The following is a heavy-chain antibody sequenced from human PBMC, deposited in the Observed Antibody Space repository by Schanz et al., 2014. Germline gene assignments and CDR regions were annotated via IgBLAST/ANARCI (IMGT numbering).Heavy chain of an antibody. CDR2: ISYDGSFE. CDR3: AKDLEPQCGGDCPLT. Sequence: QVQLVESGGGVVQPGNSLRLSCAASGFIFSGYAMIWVRQAPGKGLEWVAFISYDGSFEDYLDSVKGRFTISRDNSKNTLYLQMSSLRGEDTAVYYCAKDLEPQCGGDCPLTWGQGTLVTVSS. J-gene: IGHJ4*02. V-gene: IGHV3-30*04. CDR1: GFIFSGYA. D-gene: IGHD2-21*02.